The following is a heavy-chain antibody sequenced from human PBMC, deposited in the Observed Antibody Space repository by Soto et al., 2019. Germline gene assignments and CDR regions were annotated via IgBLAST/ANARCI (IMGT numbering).Heavy chain of an antibody. CDR2: IYYSGST. J-gene: IGHJ6*02. D-gene: IGHD5-18*01. CDR1: GGSISRYY. Sequence: SETLSLTCTVSGGSISRYYWSWIRQPPGKGLEWIGYIYYSGSTNYNPSLKSRVTISVDTSKNQFSLKLSSVTAADTAVYYCARAKRYRYGSYYYYVMDVWGQGTTVTVSS. V-gene: IGHV4-59*01. CDR3: ARAKRYRYGSYYYYVMDV.